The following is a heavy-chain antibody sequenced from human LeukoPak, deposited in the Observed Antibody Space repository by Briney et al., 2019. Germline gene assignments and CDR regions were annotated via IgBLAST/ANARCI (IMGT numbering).Heavy chain of an antibody. CDR2: IYYSGSA. CDR1: GGSISSYY. J-gene: IGHJ4*02. CDR3: ASYPEGPYSSSWCPFDY. Sequence: SETLSLTCTVSGGSISSYYWSWIRQPPGKGLEWIGYIYYSGSANYNPSLKSRVTISVDTSKNQFSLKLSSVTAADTAVYYCASYPEGPYSSSWCPFDYWGQGTLVTVSS. V-gene: IGHV4-59*08. D-gene: IGHD6-13*01.